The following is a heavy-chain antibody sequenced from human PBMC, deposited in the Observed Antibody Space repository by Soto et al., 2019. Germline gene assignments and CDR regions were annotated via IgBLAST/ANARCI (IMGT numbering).Heavy chain of an antibody. D-gene: IGHD3-16*02. CDR1: GFTFSSYA. V-gene: IGHV3-23*01. CDR2: ISGSGGST. Sequence: PGGSLRLSCAASGFTFSSYAMSWVRQAPGKGLEWVSAISGSGGSTYYADSVKGRFTISRDNSKNTLYLQMNSLRAEDTAVYYYARNGRAEHAWGNYRPALDAFDVWGQGTMVTVSS. CDR3: ARNGRAEHAWGNYRPALDAFDV. J-gene: IGHJ3*01.